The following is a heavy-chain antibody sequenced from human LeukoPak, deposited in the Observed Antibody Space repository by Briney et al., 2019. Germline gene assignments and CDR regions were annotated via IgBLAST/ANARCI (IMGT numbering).Heavy chain of an antibody. Sequence: GGSLRLSCAASGFTFSSYWMSWVRQAPGKGLEWVANIKQDGSEKYYVDSVKGRFTISRDNAKNSLYLQMNSLRAEDTAVYYCASTKKGGFLEWLLSPDYWGQGTLVTVSS. CDR2: IKQDGSEK. D-gene: IGHD3-3*01. CDR1: GFTFSSYW. CDR3: ASTKKGGFLEWLLSPDY. V-gene: IGHV3-7*01. J-gene: IGHJ4*02.